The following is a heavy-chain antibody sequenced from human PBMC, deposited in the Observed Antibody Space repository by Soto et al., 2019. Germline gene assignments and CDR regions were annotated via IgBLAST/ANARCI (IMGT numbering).Heavy chain of an antibody. CDR1: GGSVSSGSDY. J-gene: IGHJ4*02. D-gene: IGHD4-4*01. CDR3: ARVRNSNYFDY. CDR2: IYYSGST. V-gene: IGHV4-61*01. Sequence: PSETLSLTCTVSGGSVSSGSDYWSWIRQPPGKGLEWIGYIYYSGSTRYNSSLKSRVTISVDTSKNQFSLKLSSVTAADTAVYYCARVRNSNYFDYWGQGTLVTVSS.